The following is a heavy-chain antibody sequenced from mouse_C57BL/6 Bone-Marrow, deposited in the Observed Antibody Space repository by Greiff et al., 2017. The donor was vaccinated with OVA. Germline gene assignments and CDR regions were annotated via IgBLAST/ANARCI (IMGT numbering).Heavy chain of an antibody. Sequence: QVQLQQPGAELVKPGASVKVSCKASGYTFTSYWMHWVKQRPGQGLEWIGRIHPSDSDTNYNQKFKGKATLTVDKSSSTAYMQLSSLTSEDSAVYYCAMALIYYYGSSWFAYWGQGTLVTVSA. J-gene: IGHJ3*01. D-gene: IGHD1-1*01. CDR2: IHPSDSDT. CDR1: GYTFTSYW. CDR3: AMALIYYYGSSWFAY. V-gene: IGHV1-74*01.